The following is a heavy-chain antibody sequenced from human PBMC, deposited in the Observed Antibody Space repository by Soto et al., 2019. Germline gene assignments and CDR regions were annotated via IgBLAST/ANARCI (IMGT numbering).Heavy chain of an antibody. J-gene: IGHJ4*02. CDR3: ARDWGETYYYDSSGYYIDY. CDR1: GYTFTSYY. D-gene: IGHD3-22*01. CDR2: INPSGGST. V-gene: IGHV1-46*03. Sequence: VSCKASGYTFTSYYMHWVRQAPGQGLEWMGIINPSGGSTSYAQKFQGRVTMTRDTSTSTVYMELSSLRSEDTAVYYCARDWGETYYYDSSGYYIDYWGQGTLVTSPQ.